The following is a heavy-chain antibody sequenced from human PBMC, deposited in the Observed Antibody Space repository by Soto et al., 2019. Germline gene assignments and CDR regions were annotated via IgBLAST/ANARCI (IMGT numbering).Heavy chain of an antibody. D-gene: IGHD2-8*02. CDR1: GGSISSYY. CDR3: VTATWSCYRCGIDV. CDR2: IYYSGCT. V-gene: IGHV4-59*01. J-gene: IGHJ6*02. Sequence: QVQLQESGPGLVKPSETLSLTCTVSGGSISSYYWSWIRQPPGKGLEWIGYIYYSGCTNYNPSLKSRVTIAVDTSKNRFSLKLSSVTAADTAVSYCVTATWSCYRCGIDVWGQGTTVTVSS.